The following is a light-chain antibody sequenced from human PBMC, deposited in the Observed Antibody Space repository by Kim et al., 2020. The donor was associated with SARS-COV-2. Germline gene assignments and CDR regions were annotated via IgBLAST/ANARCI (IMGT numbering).Light chain of an antibody. V-gene: IGLV6-57*03. CDR1: SGSIASNY. Sequence: GKTVTISCPRSSGSIASNYVQWYQQRPGRAPTTVIYEDNQRPSGVPDRFSGSIDSSSNSASLTISGLKTEDEADYYCQSYDSSNWVFGGGTKVTVL. CDR3: QSYDSSNWV. CDR2: EDN. J-gene: IGLJ3*02.